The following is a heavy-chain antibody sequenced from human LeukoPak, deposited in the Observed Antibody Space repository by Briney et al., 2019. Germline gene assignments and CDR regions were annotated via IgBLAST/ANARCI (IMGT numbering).Heavy chain of an antibody. D-gene: IGHD3-22*01. J-gene: IGHJ4*02. CDR2: IYYSGST. V-gene: IGHV4-39*01. CDR3: ARSYYYDYRQIDY. CDR1: GCSNRGSGNY. Sequence: SETLSLTCIYPGCSNRGSGNYLGWIRHSPRKRIKWIGSIYYSGSTYYNPSLKSRVTISVDTSKNQFSLNLYSVTAADTAVFYCARSYYYDYRQIDYWGQGTLVTVSS.